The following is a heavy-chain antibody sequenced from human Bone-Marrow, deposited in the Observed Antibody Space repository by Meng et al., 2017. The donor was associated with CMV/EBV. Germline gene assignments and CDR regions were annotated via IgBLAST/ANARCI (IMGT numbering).Heavy chain of an antibody. CDR1: GFTLGSYW. J-gene: IGHJ4*02. D-gene: IGHD3-16*01. CDR2: IWHDGSEK. Sequence: GGSLRLSCAASGFTLGSYWMSWVRQAPGKGLEWVANIWHDGSEKYYVNSVKGRFNISRDNAKNTLYLQMNSLRAEDTAVYYCASSVMLDYWGQGTLVTVSS. CDR3: ASSVMLDY. V-gene: IGHV3-7*01.